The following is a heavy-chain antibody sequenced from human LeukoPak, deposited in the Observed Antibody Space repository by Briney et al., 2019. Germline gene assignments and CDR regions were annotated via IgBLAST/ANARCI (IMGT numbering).Heavy chain of an antibody. J-gene: IGHJ6*03. D-gene: IGHD2-15*01. CDR3: ARLGGAFYYYYYMDV. V-gene: IGHV4-39*01. CDR2: INYSGST. CDR1: GGSIRSTSYF. Sequence: SETLSFTCTVSGGSIRSTSYFWGWIRQPPEKGLEWIGNINYSGSTSYNPSLKSRVTIFVDTSKNQFSLKLSSVTAADTAVYHCARLGGAFYYYYYMDVWGKGTTVTISS.